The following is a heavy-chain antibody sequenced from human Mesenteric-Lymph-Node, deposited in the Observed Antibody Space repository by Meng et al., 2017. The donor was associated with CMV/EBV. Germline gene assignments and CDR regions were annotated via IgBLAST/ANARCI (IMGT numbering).Heavy chain of an antibody. J-gene: IGHJ4*02. D-gene: IGHD1-26*01. CDR3: ARDGSSGSYFFLDY. CDR2: ISGSSSYI. Sequence: GESLKISCAASGFPFNTHAMNWVRQAPGTGLEWVSSISGSSSYIYYADSVKGRFTISRDNAKNSLYLQVDSLRVEDTAVYYCARDGSSGSYFFLDYWGQGTLVTVSS. CDR1: GFPFNTHA. V-gene: IGHV3-21*01.